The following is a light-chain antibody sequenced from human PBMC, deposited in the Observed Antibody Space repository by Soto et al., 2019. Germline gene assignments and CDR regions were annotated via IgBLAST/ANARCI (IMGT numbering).Light chain of an antibody. V-gene: IGKV1-5*01. CDR1: QSISNW. Sequence: DIQMTQSPSTLSASVGDRVTITCRASQSISNWLAWYQQKQGKAPKLLIYDASSLESGVPSRFSGSGSATEFTLTISSLQPDDFATYYCQQYNSYWGTFGQGTKVDIK. J-gene: IGKJ1*01. CDR3: QQYNSYWGT. CDR2: DAS.